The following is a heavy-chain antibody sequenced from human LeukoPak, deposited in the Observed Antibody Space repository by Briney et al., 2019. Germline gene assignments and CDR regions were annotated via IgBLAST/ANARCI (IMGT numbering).Heavy chain of an antibody. CDR3: AKGGLASGSYYMAPDY. D-gene: IGHD3-10*01. Sequence: PGRSLRLSCAASGFTFDDYAMHWVRQAPGKGLEWVSGISWNSGTIGYADSVKGPFTISRDNAKNSLYLQMNSLRAEDTALYYCAKGGLASGSYYMAPDYWGQGTLVTVSS. CDR1: GFTFDDYA. CDR2: ISWNSGTI. V-gene: IGHV3-9*01. J-gene: IGHJ4*02.